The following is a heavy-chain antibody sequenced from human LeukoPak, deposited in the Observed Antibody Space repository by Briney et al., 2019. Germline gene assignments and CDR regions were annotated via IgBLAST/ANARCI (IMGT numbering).Heavy chain of an antibody. J-gene: IGHJ4*02. Sequence: SETLSLTCAVYGGSFSGCYWSWIRQPPGKGLEWIGEINHSGSTNYNPSLKSRVTISVDTSKNQFSLKLSSVTAADTAVYYCAGGYSNSNRLYYFDYWGQGTLVTVSS. CDR1: GGSFSGCY. V-gene: IGHV4-34*01. D-gene: IGHD6-6*01. CDR2: INHSGST. CDR3: AGGYSNSNRLYYFDY.